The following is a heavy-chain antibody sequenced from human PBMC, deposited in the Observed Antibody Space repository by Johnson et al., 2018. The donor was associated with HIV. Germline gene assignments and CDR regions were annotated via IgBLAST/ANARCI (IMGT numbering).Heavy chain of an antibody. CDR2: ISWNSGSI. CDR3: AKIGLDAFDI. V-gene: IGHV3-9*01. J-gene: IGHJ3*02. Sequence: VQLVESGGGLVQPGRSLRLSCAASGFTFDDYAMHWFRQAPGKGLEWVSGISWNSGSIGQADSVKGRFTISRDNSKNTLYLQMNSLRREDTAVYSCAKIGLDAFDIWGQGTMVTVSS. CDR1: GFTFDDYA.